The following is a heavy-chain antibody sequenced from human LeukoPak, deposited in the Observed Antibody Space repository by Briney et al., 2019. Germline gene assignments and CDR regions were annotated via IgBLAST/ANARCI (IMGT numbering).Heavy chain of an antibody. J-gene: IGHJ4*02. Sequence: GSLRLSCAASGFTFSSYGMHWVRQAPGKGLEWVAVIWYDGSNKYYADSVKGRFTISRDNSKNTLYLQMNSLRAEDTAVYYCARGGVADIVATITRGEGSLLDYWGQGTLVTVSS. D-gene: IGHD5-12*01. CDR2: IWYDGSNK. V-gene: IGHV3-33*08. CDR1: GFTFSSYG. CDR3: ARGGVADIVATITRGEGSLLDY.